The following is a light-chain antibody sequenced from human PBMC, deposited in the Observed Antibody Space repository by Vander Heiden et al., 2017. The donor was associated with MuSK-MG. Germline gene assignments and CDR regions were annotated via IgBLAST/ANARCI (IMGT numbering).Light chain of an antibody. J-gene: IGLJ1*01. V-gene: IGLV3-21*04. CDR1: NIGSKT. CDR3: QVWDSSSSHSV. CDR2: YDS. Sequence: SYVLTQPPSVSVAPGKTASITCGGNNIGSKTVHGYQQKPGQAPVVVIYYDSDRPSGIPERFSASNSGNTATLTISRVEAVDEADYYCQVWDSSSSHSVFGTGTKVNVL.